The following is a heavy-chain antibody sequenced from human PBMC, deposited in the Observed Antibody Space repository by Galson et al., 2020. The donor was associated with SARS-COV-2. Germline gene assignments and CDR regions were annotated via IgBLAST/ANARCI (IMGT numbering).Heavy chain of an antibody. CDR1: GFTFNSYS. CDR3: AREASWAMFGMDV. D-gene: IGHD1-26*01. Sequence: GGSLRLSCAVSGFTFNSYSMSWVRQAPGKGLEWVSSISSNSEYIYNVDSVKGRFTISRDNAKNSLYLQMNSLRAEDTAVYYCAREASWAMFGMDVWGQGTTVTVSS. CDR2: ISSNSEYI. V-gene: IGHV3-21*01. J-gene: IGHJ6*02.